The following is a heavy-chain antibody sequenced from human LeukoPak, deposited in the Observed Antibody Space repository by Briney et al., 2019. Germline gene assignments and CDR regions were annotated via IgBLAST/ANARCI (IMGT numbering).Heavy chain of an antibody. CDR2: IYYSGST. D-gene: IGHD5-12*01. CDR1: GGPVSSSSYY. J-gene: IGHJ4*02. V-gene: IGHV4-39*02. CDR3: ARGAQIVATAETNIGNDYYFDY. Sequence: PSETLSLTCTVSGGPVSSSSYYWGWIRQPPGKGLEWIGTIYYSGSTYYNPSLKSRVTISVDTSKNHVSLKLSSVTAADTAVYYCARGAQIVATAETNIGNDYYFDYWGQGTLVTVSS.